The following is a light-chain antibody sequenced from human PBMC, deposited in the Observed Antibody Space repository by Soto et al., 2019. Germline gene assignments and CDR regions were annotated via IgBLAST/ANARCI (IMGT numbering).Light chain of an antibody. V-gene: IGKV1-27*01. CDR2: EAS. Sequence: DIQITQSPSSLSPSLPASLPITWRASQGIRHYLAWYQQKPGKVPKLLIYEASNLQSGVPSRFRGGGSGTEFTLTISSLQPEDVATYYCQNFDSAPQTFGQGTKVDIK. CDR1: QGIRHY. J-gene: IGKJ1*01. CDR3: QNFDSAPQT.